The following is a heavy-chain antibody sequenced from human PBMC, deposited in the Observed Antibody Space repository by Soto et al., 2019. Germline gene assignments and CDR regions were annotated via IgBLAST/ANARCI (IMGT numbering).Heavy chain of an antibody. CDR3: ARCRDAFGFDS. J-gene: IGHJ4*02. Sequence: QVQLQESGPGLVEPSQTLSLTCSVSGGFISRGGYYWSWLRQFPGKGLEWIGYIHYRGSTYYNPSLKSRGSISVDMSKNQLSLNLTSVTAADTAVYYCARCRDAFGFDSWGQGTLVTVSS. CDR2: IHYRGST. V-gene: IGHV4-31*03. D-gene: IGHD2-2*01. CDR1: GGFISRGGYY.